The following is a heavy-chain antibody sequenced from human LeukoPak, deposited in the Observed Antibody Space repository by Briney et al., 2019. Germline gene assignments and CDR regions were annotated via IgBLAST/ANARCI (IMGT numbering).Heavy chain of an antibody. Sequence: SETLSLTCGVSGGSVINTNWWTWVRQPPGKGLEWIGEVHLDGRTNYNPSLESRLTMSVDVSENQVSLKLTSVTAADTAVYYCAREGGSYRPLDYSGQGTLVTVSS. CDR2: VHLDGRT. J-gene: IGHJ4*02. D-gene: IGHD3-10*01. CDR1: GGSVINTNW. V-gene: IGHV4-4*02. CDR3: AREGGSYRPLDY.